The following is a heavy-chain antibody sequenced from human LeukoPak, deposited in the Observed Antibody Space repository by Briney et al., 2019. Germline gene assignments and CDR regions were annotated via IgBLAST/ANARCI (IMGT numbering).Heavy chain of an antibody. CDR2: MHSSGST. CDR3: ARDIRRVGATLYFDY. J-gene: IGHJ4*02. CDR1: GGSISSYY. V-gene: IGHV4-59*01. D-gene: IGHD1-26*01. Sequence: KSSETLSLTCTVSGGSISSYYWSWVRQSPETGLEWIANMHSSGSTYYNPSLKSRVTISMDTSKNQFSLRLSSVTTADTAIYYCARDIRRVGATLYFDYWGQGTLVTVSS.